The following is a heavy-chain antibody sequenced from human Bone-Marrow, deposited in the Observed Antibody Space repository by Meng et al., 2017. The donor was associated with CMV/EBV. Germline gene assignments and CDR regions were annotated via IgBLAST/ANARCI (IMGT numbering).Heavy chain of an antibody. V-gene: IGHV3-30*04. J-gene: IGHJ4*02. CDR3: AREGSEMANDY. D-gene: IGHD5-24*01. Sequence: GESLKISCAASGFTFSSYAMHWVRQAPGKGLEWVAVISYDGSNKYYADSVKGRFTISRDNSKNTLYLQMNSLRAEDTAVYYCAREGSEMANDYWGQGTLVTVSS. CDR2: ISYDGSNK. CDR1: GFTFSSYA.